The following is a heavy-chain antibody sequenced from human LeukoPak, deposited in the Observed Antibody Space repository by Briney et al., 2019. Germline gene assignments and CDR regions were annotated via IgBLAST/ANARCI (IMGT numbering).Heavy chain of an antibody. J-gene: IGHJ3*02. Sequence: SETLSLTRAAYGGSFSGYYWSWIRQPPGKGLEWIGEINHSGSTNYNPSLKSRVTISVDTSKNQFSLKLSSVTAADTAVYYCARRAKIVVVPAAMGAFDIWGQGTMVTVSS. CDR2: INHSGST. CDR1: GGSFSGYY. CDR3: ARRAKIVVVPAAMGAFDI. V-gene: IGHV4-34*01. D-gene: IGHD2-2*01.